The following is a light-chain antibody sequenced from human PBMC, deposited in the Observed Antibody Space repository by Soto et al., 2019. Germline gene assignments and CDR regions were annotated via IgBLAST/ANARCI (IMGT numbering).Light chain of an antibody. Sequence: IVLTQSPGTLSLSPGERATLSCSASQSVRNSYLAWYQQKPGQSPRLVIYNASTSATGIPDRFSGSGSGTDFSLTITGLEPEDFAVYYCQQYGSSPGTFGQGTKVVIK. CDR3: QQYGSSPGT. CDR2: NAS. J-gene: IGKJ1*01. CDR1: QSVRNSY. V-gene: IGKV3-20*01.